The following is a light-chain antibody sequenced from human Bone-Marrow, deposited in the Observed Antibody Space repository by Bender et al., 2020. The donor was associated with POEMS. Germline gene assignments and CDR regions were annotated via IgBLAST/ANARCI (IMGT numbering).Light chain of an antibody. CDR2: EGS. J-gene: IGLJ2*01. Sequence: QSALTQPASVSGSPGQSITISCTGTSNDVGRYNLVSWYQHLPGKPPKLIIFEGSQRPSGVSLRFSGSKSGDTASLRISRLQAEDEADYYCCSYTPLSKLIFGSGTRLTVL. CDR3: CSYTPLSKLI. CDR1: SNDVGRYNL. V-gene: IGLV2-23*01.